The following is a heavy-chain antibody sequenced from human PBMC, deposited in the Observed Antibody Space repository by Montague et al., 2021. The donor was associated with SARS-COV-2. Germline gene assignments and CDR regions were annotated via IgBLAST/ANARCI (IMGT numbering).Heavy chain of an antibody. J-gene: IGHJ5*01. V-gene: IGHV4-59*01. Sequence: SETLSLTCTVSFGSISTYYWSWIRQPPGKGLEWIGIIFYNGSTKXXPSLKRRVSISLDTSKNQFFLKLSSVTAADTAVYYCARQDAWAYCGDECYRGWFDSWGQGTLVTVSS. CDR3: ARQDAWAYCGDECYRGWFDS. CDR1: FGSISTYY. CDR2: IFYNGST. D-gene: IGHD2-21*01.